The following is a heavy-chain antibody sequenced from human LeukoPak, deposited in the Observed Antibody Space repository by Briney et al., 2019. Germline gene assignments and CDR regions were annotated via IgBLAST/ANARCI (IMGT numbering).Heavy chain of an antibody. CDR1: GGSISSYY. Sequence: SETLSLTCTVSGGSISSYYWSWIRQPPGKGLEWIGYIYYSGSTNYNPSLKSRVTISVDTSKNQFSLKLSSVTAADTAVYYCATQIGSSWSVDYWGQGTLVTVSS. CDR3: ATQIGSSWSVDY. J-gene: IGHJ4*02. CDR2: IYYSGST. D-gene: IGHD6-13*01. V-gene: IGHV4-59*01.